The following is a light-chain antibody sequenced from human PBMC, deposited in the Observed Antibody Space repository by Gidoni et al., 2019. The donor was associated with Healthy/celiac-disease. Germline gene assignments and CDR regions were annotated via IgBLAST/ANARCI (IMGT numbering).Light chain of an antibody. CDR3: QQYDNHPPT. J-gene: IGKJ5*01. Sequence: DIQMTQSPSSLSASAGDRVTITCQASQDITNYLNWYQQKPGKAPKLLIYDTSNLETGVPSRFSGSGSGTDFTFTISSLQPEDSAIYYCQQYDNHPPTFGQGTRLEIK. V-gene: IGKV1-33*01. CDR1: QDITNY. CDR2: DTS.